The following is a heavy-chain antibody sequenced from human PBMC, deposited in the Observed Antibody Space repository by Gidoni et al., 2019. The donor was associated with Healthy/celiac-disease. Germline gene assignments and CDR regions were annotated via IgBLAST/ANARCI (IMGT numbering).Heavy chain of an antibody. CDR2: INPNSGGT. J-gene: IGHJ5*02. V-gene: IGHV1-2*04. CDR3: ARSGYCSGGSCYNNWFDP. CDR1: GYTFTGYY. Sequence: QVQLVQSGAEVKKPGASVKVSCKASGYTFTGYYMHWVRQAPGQGLEWVGWINPNSGGTNYAQKFQGWVTMTRDTSISTAYMELSRLRSDDTAVYYCARSGYCSGGSCYNNWFDPWGQGTLVTVSS. D-gene: IGHD2-15*01.